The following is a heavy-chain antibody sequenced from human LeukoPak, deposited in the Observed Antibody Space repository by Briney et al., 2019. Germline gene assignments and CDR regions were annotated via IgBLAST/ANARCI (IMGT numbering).Heavy chain of an antibody. CDR3: ARDDYDILTGHYIFDY. J-gene: IGHJ4*02. D-gene: IGHD3-9*01. Sequence: ASVKVSCKASGGTFSSYAISWVRQAPGQGLEWMGWISAYNGNTNYAQKLQGRVTVTTDTSTSTAYMELRSLRSDDTAVYYCARDDYDILTGHYIFDYWGQGTLVTVSS. CDR1: GGTFSSYA. CDR2: ISAYNGNT. V-gene: IGHV1-18*01.